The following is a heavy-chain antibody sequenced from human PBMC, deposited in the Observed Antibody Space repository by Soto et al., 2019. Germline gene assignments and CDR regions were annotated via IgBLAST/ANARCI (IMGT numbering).Heavy chain of an antibody. J-gene: IGHJ4*02. D-gene: IGHD1-26*01. Sequence: EVQLVESGGDLVQPGGSLKLSCAASGYTFSDSAMHWVRQASGKGLEWVGRIRSKADNYATVYGASVRGRFTISRDDSKNTAYLQMNSLKTEDTAVYYCARLWSEREPNFDYWGQGTLVSVSS. V-gene: IGHV3-73*02. CDR1: GYTFSDSA. CDR2: IRSKADNYAT. CDR3: ARLWSEREPNFDY.